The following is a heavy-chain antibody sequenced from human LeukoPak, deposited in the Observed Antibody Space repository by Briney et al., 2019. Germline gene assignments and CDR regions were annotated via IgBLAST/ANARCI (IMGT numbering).Heavy chain of an antibody. Sequence: PGGSLRLSCAASGFIFSNAWMSWLRQAPGKGLEWVGRIKSKTDGGTTDYAAPVKGRFTISRDDSKNTLYLQMNSLKTEDTAVYYCTTGNDWLVGEDYWGQGTLVTVSS. CDR3: TTGNDWLVGEDY. CDR1: GFIFSNAW. CDR2: IKSKTDGGTT. J-gene: IGHJ4*02. D-gene: IGHD3-9*01. V-gene: IGHV3-15*01.